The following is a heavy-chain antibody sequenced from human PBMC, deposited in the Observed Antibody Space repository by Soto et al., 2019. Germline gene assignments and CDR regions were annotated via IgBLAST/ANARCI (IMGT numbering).Heavy chain of an antibody. V-gene: IGHV3-53*01. CDR2: IYSDDNT. CDR1: GITATNGH. Sequence: DVLLVKSGGGLIQPGGSLRLSCAASGITATNGHMSWVRQAPGKGLEWVSVIYSDDNTYYADSVKGRFTISRDTSKNTVYLQMNSLRAEDTAVYYCARDWNGDKYFDFWDQGSLVTVSS. CDR3: ARDWNGDKYFDF. J-gene: IGHJ4*02. D-gene: IGHD4-17*01.